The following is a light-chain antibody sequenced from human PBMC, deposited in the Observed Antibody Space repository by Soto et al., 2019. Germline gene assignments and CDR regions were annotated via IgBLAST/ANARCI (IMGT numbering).Light chain of an antibody. CDR1: QSISSW. CDR3: QKYNSYPIT. V-gene: IGKV1-5*03. CDR2: KAS. J-gene: IGKJ5*01. Sequence: DIQMTQSPSSLSASVGDRVTITCRASQSISSWLAWYQQKPGKAPKLLIYKASSLESGVPSRFSGSGSGTEFTLTISSLQPDDFATYYCQKYNSYPITCGQGTRREIK.